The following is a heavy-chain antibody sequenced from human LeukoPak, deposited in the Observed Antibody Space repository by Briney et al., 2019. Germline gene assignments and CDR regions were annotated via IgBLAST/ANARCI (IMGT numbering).Heavy chain of an antibody. J-gene: IGHJ3*02. D-gene: IGHD6-19*01. CDR3: ARLTALAGHRGAFDI. Sequence: SETLSLTCNVSGGSIGGHTFYWGWIRQPPGKGLEWIATIYYNGNTFYNPSLKSRVAISIDMSKSQFFLHLTSVSAADTAVYYCARLTALAGHRGAFDIWGPGTLVTVSS. CDR1: GGSIGGHTFY. CDR2: IYYNGNT. V-gene: IGHV4-39*01.